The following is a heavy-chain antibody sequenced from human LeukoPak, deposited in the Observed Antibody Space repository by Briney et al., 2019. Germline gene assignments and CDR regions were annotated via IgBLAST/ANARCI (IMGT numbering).Heavy chain of an antibody. CDR2: INHSGST. J-gene: IGHJ5*02. CDR3: ARGLVYCSSTSCYGVHTYNWFDP. V-gene: IGHV4-34*01. D-gene: IGHD2-2*01. Sequence: PLETLSLTCAVYGGSFSGYYWSWIRQPPGKGLEWIGEINHSGSTNYNPSLKSRVTISVDTSKNQFSLKLSSVTAADTAVYYCARGLVYCSSTSCYGVHTYNWFDPWGQGTLVTVSS. CDR1: GGSFSGYY.